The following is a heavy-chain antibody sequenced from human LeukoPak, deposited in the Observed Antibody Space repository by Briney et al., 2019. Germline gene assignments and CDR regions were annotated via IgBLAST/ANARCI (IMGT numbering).Heavy chain of an antibody. Sequence: ASVKVSCKASGYTFTSYDINWVRQATGQGLEWMGWMNPNSGNTGYAQKFQGRVTMTRNTSISTAYMELSSLRSDDTAVYYCARDLRNHFWSVYYRWGQGTLVTVSS. CDR3: ARDLRNHFWSVYYR. CDR1: GYTFTSYD. CDR2: MNPNSGNT. D-gene: IGHD3-3*02. J-gene: IGHJ4*02. V-gene: IGHV1-8*01.